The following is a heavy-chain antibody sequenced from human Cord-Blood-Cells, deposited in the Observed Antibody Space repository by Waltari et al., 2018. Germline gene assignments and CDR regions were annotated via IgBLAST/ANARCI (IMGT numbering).Heavy chain of an antibody. CDR1: GYTFPGYY. D-gene: IGHD3-22*01. V-gene: IGHV1-2*02. J-gene: IGHJ3*02. CDR3: ASYDSSDAFDI. CDR2: INPNSGGT. Sequence: QVQLVQSGAEVKKPGASVKVSCKASGYTFPGYYMHWVRQAPGQGLEWMGWINPNSGGTNNAQKFQGRVTMTRDTSISTAYMELSRLGSDDTAVYYCASYDSSDAFDIWGQGTMVTVSS.